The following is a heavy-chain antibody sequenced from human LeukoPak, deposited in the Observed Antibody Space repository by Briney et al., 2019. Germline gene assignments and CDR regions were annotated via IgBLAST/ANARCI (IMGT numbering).Heavy chain of an antibody. Sequence: SETLSLTCAVYGGSFSGYYWSWIRQPPGKGLEWIGEINHSGSTNYNPSLKSRVAISVDTSKNQFSLKLSSVTAADTAVYYCARARRGFDPWGQGTLVTVSS. CDR2: INHSGST. CDR3: ARARRGFDP. V-gene: IGHV4-34*01. J-gene: IGHJ5*02. D-gene: IGHD6-25*01. CDR1: GGSFSGYY.